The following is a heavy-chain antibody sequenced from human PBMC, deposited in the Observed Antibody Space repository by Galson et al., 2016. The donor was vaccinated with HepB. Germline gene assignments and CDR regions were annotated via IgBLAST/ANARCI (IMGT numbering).Heavy chain of an antibody. CDR3: TRALVTTGDWMYYGMDV. CDR2: IRSKTYGGTR. Sequence: SLRLSCAASGFSFGDDGVSWFRQAPGKGLEWVACIRSKTYGGTREYAASVKGRFTISRDDSKTIAYLQMNSLNTEDTAVYFCTRALVTTGDWMYYGMDVWGQGTTVTVSS. CDR1: GFSFGDDG. D-gene: IGHD4-11*01. V-gene: IGHV3-49*03. J-gene: IGHJ6*02.